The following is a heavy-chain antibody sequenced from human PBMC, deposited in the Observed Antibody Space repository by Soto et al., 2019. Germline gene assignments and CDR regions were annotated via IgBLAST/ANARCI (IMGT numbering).Heavy chain of an antibody. Sequence: RSLTCSVSGGSISGYYWSWIRQPAGKGLEWIGRIYGSGGTNYNPSLKSRVTMSVDTSKNQLSLKLPSVTAADTAVYYCARDHYYSSGFAPAYFDYWGQGTLVTVSS. D-gene: IGHD3-22*01. CDR1: GGSISGYY. CDR3: ARDHYYSSGFAPAYFDY. J-gene: IGHJ4*02. CDR2: IYGSGGT. V-gene: IGHV4-4*07.